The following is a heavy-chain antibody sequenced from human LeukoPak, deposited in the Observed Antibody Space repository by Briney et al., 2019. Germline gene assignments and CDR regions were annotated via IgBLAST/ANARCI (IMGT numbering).Heavy chain of an antibody. V-gene: IGHV3-74*01. Sequence: GGSLRLSCAASGFTFSSYWMHWVRQAPGKGLVWVSRINSDGSITTYADSVKGRFTISRDNAKNTLYLQMNSLRAEDTAVYYCAKAAAGNPFDYWGQGTLASVSS. CDR2: INSDGSIT. CDR3: AKAAAGNPFDY. J-gene: IGHJ4*02. CDR1: GFTFSSYW. D-gene: IGHD6-13*01.